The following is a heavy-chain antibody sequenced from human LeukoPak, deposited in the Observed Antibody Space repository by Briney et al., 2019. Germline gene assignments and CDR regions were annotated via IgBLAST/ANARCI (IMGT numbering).Heavy chain of an antibody. CDR1: GFTVSSNY. CDR3: ARADGTGGPYDY. Sequence: GGSLRLSCAVSGFTVSSNYMSWVRQAPGKELEWVSVIYSGGSTHYADSVKGRFTISRDNSENTLFLQMNSLRAEDTAVYYCARADGTGGPYDYWGQGTLVTVSS. J-gene: IGHJ4*02. D-gene: IGHD3/OR15-3a*01. CDR2: IYSGGST. V-gene: IGHV3-53*01.